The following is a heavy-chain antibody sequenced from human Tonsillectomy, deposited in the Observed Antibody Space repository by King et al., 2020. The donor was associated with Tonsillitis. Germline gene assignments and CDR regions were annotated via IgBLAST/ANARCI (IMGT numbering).Heavy chain of an antibody. J-gene: IGHJ5*02. CDR3: ARDSGNNYWGTGWFDP. Sequence: VQLVESGGGLIQPGGSLRISCAASGVSVTRNYMSWIRQAPGKGLEWVSVIHGGGATYYADSVRGRFTVSRDTSKNTVYLQMNSLRADDTAVYFCARDSGNNYWGTGWFDPWGQGTLVIVSS. CDR1: GVSVTRNY. D-gene: IGHD1-26*01. V-gene: IGHV3-53*01. CDR2: IHGGGAT.